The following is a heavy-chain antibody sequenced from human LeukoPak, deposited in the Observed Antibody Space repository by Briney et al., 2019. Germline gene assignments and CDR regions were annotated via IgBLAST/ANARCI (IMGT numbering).Heavy chain of an antibody. CDR1: GDSISSYY. Sequence: SETLSLTCTVSGDSISSYYWSWIRQPPGKGLEWIGRIYSSGIANYNPSLKSRVTMSVDTSKNQFSLKLTSVTAADTAVYYCATGAYGGSAWGQGILVTVSS. CDR3: ATGAYGGSA. V-gene: IGHV4-4*07. D-gene: IGHD4-23*01. CDR2: IYSSGIA. J-gene: IGHJ5*02.